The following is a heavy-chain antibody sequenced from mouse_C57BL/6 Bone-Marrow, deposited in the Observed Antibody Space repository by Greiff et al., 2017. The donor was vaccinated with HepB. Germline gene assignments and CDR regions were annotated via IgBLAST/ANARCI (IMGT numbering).Heavy chain of an antibody. CDR1: GFTFSSYA. Sequence: DVKLVESGEGLVKPGGSLKLSCAASGFTFSSYAMSWVRQTPEKRLEWVAYISSGGDYIYYADTVKGRFTISRDKARNTLYLQMSSLKSEDTAMYYCTMAMPRITTVVATPYFDYWGQGTTLTVSS. J-gene: IGHJ2*01. V-gene: IGHV5-9-1*02. CDR2: ISSGGDYI. CDR3: TMAMPRITTVVATPYFDY. D-gene: IGHD1-1*01.